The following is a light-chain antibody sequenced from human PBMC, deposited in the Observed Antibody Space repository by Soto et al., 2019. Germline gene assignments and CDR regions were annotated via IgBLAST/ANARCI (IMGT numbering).Light chain of an antibody. V-gene: IGKV1-5*01. J-gene: IGKJ1*01. CDR3: QQYNSFPWT. Sequence: DIQMTQSPSTLSASVGDRVTITCRASQSISSWLAWYQQKPGKAPKLLIYDASSLESGVPSRFSGSGSGTDFTLTINRLQPDDFATYYCQQYNSFPWTFGQGTKVDIK. CDR1: QSISSW. CDR2: DAS.